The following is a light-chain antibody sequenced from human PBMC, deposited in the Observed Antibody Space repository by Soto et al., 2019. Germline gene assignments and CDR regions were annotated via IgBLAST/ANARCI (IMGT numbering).Light chain of an antibody. Sequence: DIEMTQSPSSLSASVGDRVTITCRASQSISSYLNWYQQKPGNAPNLLIYAASTLQSGVPSRFSAYGSETDFTLTISNRQAEDFATYYCQQSYTTPRTFGQGTKVDIK. CDR3: QQSYTTPRT. CDR1: QSISSY. J-gene: IGKJ1*01. V-gene: IGKV1-39*01. CDR2: AAS.